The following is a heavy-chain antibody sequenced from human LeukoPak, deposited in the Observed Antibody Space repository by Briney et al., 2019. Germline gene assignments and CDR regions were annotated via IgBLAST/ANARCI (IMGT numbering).Heavy chain of an antibody. CDR3: ARVQPLTQNWFDP. V-gene: IGHV4-34*01. Sequence: SETLSLTCAVYGGSFSGYYWSWIRQPPGKGLEWIGEINHSGSTNYNPSLKSRVTISVDTSKNQFSLKLSSVTAADTAVYYCARVQPLTQNWFDPWGQGTLVTVSS. CDR2: INHSGST. CDR1: GGSFSGYY. J-gene: IGHJ5*02.